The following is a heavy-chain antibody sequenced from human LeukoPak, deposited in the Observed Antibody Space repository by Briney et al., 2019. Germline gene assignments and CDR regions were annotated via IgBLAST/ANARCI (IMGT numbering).Heavy chain of an antibody. V-gene: IGHV3-30-3*01. CDR2: ISYDGSNK. Sequence: SGGSLRLSCAASGFTVSSNYMSWVRQAPGKGLEWVAVISYDGSNKYYADSVKGRFTISRDNSKNTLYLQMNSLRAEDTAVYYCARDSIVGATFQHWGQGTLVTVSS. D-gene: IGHD1-26*01. CDR3: ARDSIVGATFQH. CDR1: GFTVSSNY. J-gene: IGHJ1*01.